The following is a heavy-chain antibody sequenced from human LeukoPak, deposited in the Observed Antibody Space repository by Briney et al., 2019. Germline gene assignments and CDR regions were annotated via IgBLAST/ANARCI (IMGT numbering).Heavy chain of an antibody. CDR1: GFTFSSYS. CDR2: ISSSSSYI. J-gene: IGHJ4*02. D-gene: IGHD6-19*01. V-gene: IGHV3-21*01. Sequence: GGSLRLSCAASGFTFSSYSMNWVRQAPGKGLEWVSSISSSSSYIYYADSVKGRFTISRDNAKNSLYLQMNSLRAEDTAVYYCARKANSNGFDYWGQGTLVTVSS. CDR3: ARKANSNGFDY.